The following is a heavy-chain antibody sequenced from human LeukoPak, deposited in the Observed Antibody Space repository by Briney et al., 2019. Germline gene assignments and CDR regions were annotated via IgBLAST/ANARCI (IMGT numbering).Heavy chain of an antibody. V-gene: IGHV3-30*18. J-gene: IGHJ4*02. CDR3: AKGGMTTPYFDY. CDR2: ISYDGSNK. D-gene: IGHD4-11*01. CDR1: GFTFSSYG. Sequence: PGRSLRLSCAASGFTFSSYGMHWVRQAPGKGLEWVAVISYDGSNKYYADSVKGRFTISRDNSKNTLYLQMNSLRAEDTAVYYCAKGGMTTPYFDYWGQGTLVTVSS.